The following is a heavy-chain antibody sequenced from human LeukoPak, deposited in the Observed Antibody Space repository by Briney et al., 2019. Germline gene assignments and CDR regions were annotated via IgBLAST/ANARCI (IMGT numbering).Heavy chain of an antibody. J-gene: IGHJ4*02. CDR1: GFTFSSYE. CDR2: ISSSGSTI. Sequence: PGGSLRLSCAASGFTFSSYEMNWVRQAPGKGLEWVPYISSSGSTIYYADSVKGRFTISRGNAKNSLYLQMNSLRAEDTAVYYCARAGYYFDYWGQGTLVTVSS. CDR3: ARAGYYFDY. V-gene: IGHV3-48*03. D-gene: IGHD3-10*01.